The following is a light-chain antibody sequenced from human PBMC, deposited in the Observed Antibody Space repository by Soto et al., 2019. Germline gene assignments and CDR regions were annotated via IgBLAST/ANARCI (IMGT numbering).Light chain of an antibody. Sequence: DIVMTQSPDSLAVSLGERATINCKSSQSVLYSSNNKNYLAWYQQKPGQPPKLLIYWASTRESGVPDRFSGSGSGTDFTLTISSLQAEDVTVYYCQQYYSPPATFGGGTKVEIK. CDR1: QSVLYSSNNKNY. CDR2: WAS. V-gene: IGKV4-1*01. CDR3: QQYYSPPAT. J-gene: IGKJ4*01.